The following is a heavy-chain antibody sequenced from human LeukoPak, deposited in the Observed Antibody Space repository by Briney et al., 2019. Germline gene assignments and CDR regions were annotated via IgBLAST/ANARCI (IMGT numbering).Heavy chain of an antibody. CDR3: AKDLGYYDSSGPSPFQH. D-gene: IGHD3-22*01. CDR2: ISGSGGST. J-gene: IGHJ1*01. CDR1: GFAFSSYA. V-gene: IGHV3-23*01. Sequence: GGSLRLSCAASGFAFSSYAMSWVRQAPGKGLEWVSAISGSGGSTYYADSVKGRFTISRDNPKNTLYLQMNSLRAEDTAVYYCAKDLGYYDSSGPSPFQHWGQGTLVTVSS.